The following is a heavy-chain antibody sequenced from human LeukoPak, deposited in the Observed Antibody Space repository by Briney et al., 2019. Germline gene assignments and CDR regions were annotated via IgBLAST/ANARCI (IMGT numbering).Heavy chain of an antibody. CDR3: ARGAESRWLQWVGAFDI. V-gene: IGHV3-30*04. D-gene: IGHD5-24*01. CDR1: GFTFSSYA. Sequence: QSGGSLRLSCAASGFTFSSYAMHWVRQAPGKGLEWVAVISYDGNNKYYADSVKGRFTISRDNSKNTLYLQMNSLRAEDTAVYYCARGAESRWLQWVGAFDIWGQGTMVTVSS. CDR2: ISYDGNNK. J-gene: IGHJ3*02.